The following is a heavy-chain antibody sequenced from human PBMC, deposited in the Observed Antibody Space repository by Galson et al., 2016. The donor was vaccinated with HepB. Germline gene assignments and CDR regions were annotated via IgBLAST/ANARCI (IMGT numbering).Heavy chain of an antibody. D-gene: IGHD3-10*01. CDR1: GFTFSFYD. CDR2: IGTAPGDT. CDR3: ARGKSLWTTPWNYGLDV. V-gene: IGHV3-13*01. Sequence: SLRLSCAASGFTFSFYDMHWVRQVTGKGLEWISAIGTAPGDTYYSTSVKGRFTISRENATNSLFLHMSSLRAGDTAVYYCARGKSLWTTPWNYGLDVWGKGTTVTVSS. J-gene: IGHJ6*04.